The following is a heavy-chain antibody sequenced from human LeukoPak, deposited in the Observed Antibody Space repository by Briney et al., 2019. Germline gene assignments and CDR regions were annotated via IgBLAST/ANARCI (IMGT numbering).Heavy chain of an antibody. CDR2: ISSSSSYI. Sequence: GGSLRLSYAASGFTFSSYSMNWVRQAPGKGLEWVSSISSSSSYIYYADSVKGRFTISRDNAKNSLYLQMNSLRAEDTAVYYCARGGSGSFADYWGQGTLVTVSS. CDR3: ARGGSGSFADY. V-gene: IGHV3-21*01. CDR1: GFTFSSYS. J-gene: IGHJ4*02. D-gene: IGHD3-10*01.